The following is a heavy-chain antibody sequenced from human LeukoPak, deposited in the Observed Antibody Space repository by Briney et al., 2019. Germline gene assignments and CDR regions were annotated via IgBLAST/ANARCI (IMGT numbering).Heavy chain of an antibody. CDR1: GFIFSSYT. J-gene: IGHJ4*02. Sequence: GGSLRLSCAASGFIFSSYTMNWVRQAPGKGLEWVSSISGSSNYIYYADSVKGRFTISRDNAKNSLYLQMNSLRAEDTAVYYCARDAYGSSVDYWGQGTLVTVSS. CDR2: ISGSSNYI. D-gene: IGHD1-26*01. V-gene: IGHV3-21*01. CDR3: ARDAYGSSVDY.